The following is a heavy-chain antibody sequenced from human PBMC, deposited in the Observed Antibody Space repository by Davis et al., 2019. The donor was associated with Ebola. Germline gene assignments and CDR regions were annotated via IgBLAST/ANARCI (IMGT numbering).Heavy chain of an antibody. D-gene: IGHD3-22*01. CDR2: IKQDGSEK. V-gene: IGHV3-7*03. J-gene: IGHJ6*02. CDR1: GFTFSGSA. Sequence: GESLKISCAASGFTFSGSAMHWVRQAPGKGLEWVANIKQDGSEKYYVDSVKGRFTISRDNAKNSLYLQMNSLRAEDTAVYYCASLQYYYDSSGYYYYYYYGMDVWGQGTTVTVSS. CDR3: ASLQYYYDSSGYYYYYYYGMDV.